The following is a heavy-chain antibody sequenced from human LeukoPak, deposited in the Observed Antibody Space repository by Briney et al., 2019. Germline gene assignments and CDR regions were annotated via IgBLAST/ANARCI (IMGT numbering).Heavy chain of an antibody. CDR3: AREAPSTSWFDP. Sequence: ASVTVSCTASGYTFTSYYIHWVRQAPGQGLEYMGIINPSGNTNYAQKFQGRGSMTRDASTSTVYMEVTSLRCEDTAVYYCAREAPSTSWFDPWGQGTLVTVSS. V-gene: IGHV1-46*01. CDR1: GYTFTSYY. J-gene: IGHJ5*02. CDR2: INPSGNT. D-gene: IGHD2/OR15-2a*01.